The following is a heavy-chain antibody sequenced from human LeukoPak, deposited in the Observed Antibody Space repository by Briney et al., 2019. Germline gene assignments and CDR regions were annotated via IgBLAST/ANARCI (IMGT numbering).Heavy chain of an antibody. CDR3: ARGYVPILLWFGETTPGDY. J-gene: IGHJ4*02. D-gene: IGHD3-10*01. V-gene: IGHV1-18*01. CDR2: ISAYNGNT. Sequence: ASVKVSCKASGYTFTSYGISWVRQAPGQGLEWMGWISAYNGNTNYAQKVQGRVTMTTDTSTSTAYMELRSLRSDDTAVYYCARGYVPILLWFGETTPGDYWGQGTLVTVSS. CDR1: GYTFTSYG.